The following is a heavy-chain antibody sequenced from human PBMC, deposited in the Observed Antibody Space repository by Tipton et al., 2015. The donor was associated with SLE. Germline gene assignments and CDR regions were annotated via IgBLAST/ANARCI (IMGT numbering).Heavy chain of an antibody. CDR3: ARALR. V-gene: IGHV3-30*02. CDR2: INYDGSNK. CDR1: GFTFSICG. J-gene: IGHJ4*02. Sequence: SLRLSCAASGFTFSICGMHWVRQAPGKGLEWVAFINYDGSNKYYADSVKGRFTISRDNLKNTLYLQMNSLRVEDTAVYYCARALRWGQGTLVTVSS.